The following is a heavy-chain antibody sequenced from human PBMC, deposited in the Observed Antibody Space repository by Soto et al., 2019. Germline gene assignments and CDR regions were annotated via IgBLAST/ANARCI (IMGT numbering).Heavy chain of an antibody. J-gene: IGHJ4*02. Sequence: ASVKVSCKASGDTFISYGITWVRQAPGQGLEWMGGIISIFGAANYSQKFQGRVTITADKSTSTAYMELSSLRSEDTAMYYCATSLELGLGWHDSWGPGTLVTVSS. D-gene: IGHD3-3*02. CDR2: IISIFGAA. CDR1: GDTFISYG. CDR3: ATSLELGLGWHDS. V-gene: IGHV1-69*06.